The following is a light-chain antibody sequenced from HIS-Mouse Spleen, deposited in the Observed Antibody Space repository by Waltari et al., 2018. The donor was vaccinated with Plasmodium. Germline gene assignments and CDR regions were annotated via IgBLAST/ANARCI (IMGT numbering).Light chain of an antibody. CDR1: ALPKKY. CDR3: YSTDSSGNHRV. V-gene: IGLV3-10*01. Sequence: SYELTQPPSVSVSPGQTARITCSGDALPKKYAYWYQQKSGQAPVLVIYEDSKPPSGVPERCSGSSSGTMATLSISGAQVEDEADYYCYSTDSSGNHRVFGGGTKLTVL. J-gene: IGLJ3*02. CDR2: EDS.